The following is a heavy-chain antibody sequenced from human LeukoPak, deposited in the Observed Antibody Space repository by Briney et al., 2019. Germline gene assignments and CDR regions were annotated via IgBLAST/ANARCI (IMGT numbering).Heavy chain of an antibody. D-gene: IGHD3-16*01. Sequence: PGGSLRLSCAASGFTFSSYAMHWVRQAPGKGLEWVAVISYDGSNKYYADSVKGRFTISRDNSKNTLYLQMNSLRAEDTAVYYCARELMITFGGAEIDYWGQGTLVTVPS. CDR3: ARELMITFGGAEIDY. CDR1: GFTFSSYA. V-gene: IGHV3-30*01. CDR2: ISYDGSNK. J-gene: IGHJ4*02.